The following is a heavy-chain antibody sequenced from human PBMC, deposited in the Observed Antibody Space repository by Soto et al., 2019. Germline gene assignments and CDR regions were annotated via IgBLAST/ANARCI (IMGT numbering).Heavy chain of an antibody. J-gene: IGHJ3*02. V-gene: IGHV3-23*01. Sequence: VQLLESGGGLVQPGESLRLSCAAYGFTFTNYALSWVRQAPEKGLEWLSSISGRGGDSYYADSVKGRFTISRDNSKNTLYLQMNSLSADDTALYYCARDDSDAFDIWGQGTMVAVSS. CDR1: GFTFTNYA. CDR2: ISGRGGDS. D-gene: IGHD1-1*01. CDR3: ARDDSDAFDI.